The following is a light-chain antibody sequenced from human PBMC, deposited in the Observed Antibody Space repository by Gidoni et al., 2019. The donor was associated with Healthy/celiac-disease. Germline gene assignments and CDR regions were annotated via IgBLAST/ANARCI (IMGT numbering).Light chain of an antibody. CDR1: QSVSSSY. J-gene: IGKJ1*01. CDR2: GAS. Sequence: EIVLTHSPGTLAFSPGERATLSGRASQSVSSSYLAWYQQKPGQAHRLLIYGASRRATGIPDRGSGSGSGKDFTITISRLEPEDFAVYYWQQYGSSSWTFXXXTKVEIK. CDR3: QQYGSSSWT. V-gene: IGKV3-20*01.